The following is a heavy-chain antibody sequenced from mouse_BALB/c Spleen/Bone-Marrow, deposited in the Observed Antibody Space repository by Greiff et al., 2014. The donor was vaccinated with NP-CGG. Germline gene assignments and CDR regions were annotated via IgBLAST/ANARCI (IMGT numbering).Heavy chain of an antibody. V-gene: IGHV5-17*02. CDR2: ISSGSTSI. Sequence: DVMLVESGGGIVQSGGSRKLSCAASGFTFSNFGIHWLRQAPEKGLEWVAYISSGSTSIYYADTVKGRFTVSRDNPKNTLFLQMASLRSEDSAVYYCARNWYYFDYWGQGTTLTVSS. D-gene: IGHD4-1*01. CDR3: ARNWYYFDY. CDR1: GFTFSNFG. J-gene: IGHJ2*01.